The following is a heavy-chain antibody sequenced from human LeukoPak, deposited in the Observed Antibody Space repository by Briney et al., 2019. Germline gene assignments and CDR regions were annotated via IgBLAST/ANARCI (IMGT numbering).Heavy chain of an antibody. D-gene: IGHD1-7*01. V-gene: IGHV4-34*01. CDR3: ARLSITGTESGY. CDR1: GGSFSGYY. CDR2: IYYSGST. Sequence: SETLSLTCAVYGGSFSGYYWSWLRQPPGKGLEWIGSIYYSGSTYYNPSLKSRVTISVDTSKNQFSLKLSSVTAADTAVYYCARLSITGTESGYWGQGTLVTVSS. J-gene: IGHJ4*02.